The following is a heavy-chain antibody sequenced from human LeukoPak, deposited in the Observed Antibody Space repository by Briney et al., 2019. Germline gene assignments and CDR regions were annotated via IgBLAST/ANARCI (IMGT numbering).Heavy chain of an antibody. CDR1: GFTFSSYD. CDR3: ARDLRRGTFDY. CDR2: IWYDGSNK. Sequence: GGSLRLSCAASGFTFSSYDMHWVRQAPGKGLEWVAVIWYDGSNKYYADSVKGRFTISRDNSKNTLYLQMNSLRAEDTAVYYCARDLRRGTFDYWGQGTLVTVSS. J-gene: IGHJ4*02. D-gene: IGHD1-1*01. V-gene: IGHV3-33*01.